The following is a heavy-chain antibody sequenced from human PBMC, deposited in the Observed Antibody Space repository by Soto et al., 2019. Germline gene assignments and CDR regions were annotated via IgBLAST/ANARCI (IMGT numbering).Heavy chain of an antibody. CDR1: GYPFTGPY. Sequence: ASVKVSCKASGYPFTGPYIYWVRQAPGQGLEWMGWINPSSGGTEFAEKFQGRVTVTRDTSIRTVFLELNSLTSDDTGVYFCARDFRTYSHGVDVWCQGTEVTVSS. J-gene: IGHJ6*02. D-gene: IGHD4-4*01. CDR2: INPSSGGT. CDR3: ARDFRTYSHGVDV. V-gene: IGHV1-2*02.